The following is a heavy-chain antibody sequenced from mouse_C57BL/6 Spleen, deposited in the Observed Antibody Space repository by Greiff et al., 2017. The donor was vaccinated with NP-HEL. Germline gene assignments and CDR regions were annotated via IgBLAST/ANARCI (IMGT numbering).Heavy chain of an antibody. V-gene: IGHV1-22*01. Sequence: EVKLQESGPELVKPGASVKMSCKASGYTFTDYNMHWVKQSHGKSLEWIGYINPNNGGTSYNQKFKGKATLTVNKSSSTAYMELRSLTSEDSAVYYCARKYYSNYLDYWGQGTTLTVSS. D-gene: IGHD2-5*01. CDR2: INPNNGGT. CDR3: ARKYYSNYLDY. CDR1: GYTFTDYN. J-gene: IGHJ2*01.